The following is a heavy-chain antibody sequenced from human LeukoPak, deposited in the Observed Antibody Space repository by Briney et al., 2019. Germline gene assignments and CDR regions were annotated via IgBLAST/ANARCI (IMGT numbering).Heavy chain of an antibody. D-gene: IGHD2-15*01. CDR3: ARSELEYCSGGSCSLSWFDP. CDR2: IYYSGST. CDR1: GGSISNYY. Sequence: SETLSLTCTVSGGSISNYYWSWLRQPPGKGLEWIGYIYYSGSTNYNASLKSRVTISVDTSKNQFSLKLNSVTAADTAVYYCARSELEYCSGGSCSLSWFDPWGQGTLVTVSS. J-gene: IGHJ5*02. V-gene: IGHV4-59*13.